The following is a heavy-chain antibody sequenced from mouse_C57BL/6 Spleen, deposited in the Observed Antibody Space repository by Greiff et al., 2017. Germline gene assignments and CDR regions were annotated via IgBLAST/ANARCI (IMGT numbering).Heavy chain of an antibody. D-gene: IGHD2-1*01. Sequence: EVQLQQSGPELVKPGASVKISCKASGYSFTDYNMNWVKQSNGKSLEWIGVINPNYGTTSYNQKFKGKATLTVDQSSSTAYMQLNSLTSEDSAVYYCARGERLIYYGNQFAYWGQETLVTVSA. V-gene: IGHV1-39*01. CDR2: INPNYGTT. J-gene: IGHJ3*01. CDR1: GYSFTDYN. CDR3: ARGERLIYYGNQFAY.